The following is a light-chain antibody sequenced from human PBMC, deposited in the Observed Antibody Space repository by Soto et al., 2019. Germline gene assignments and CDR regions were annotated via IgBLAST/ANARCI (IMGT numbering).Light chain of an antibody. CDR3: QQRSNWRT. J-gene: IGKJ4*01. CDR1: QRLSSY. CDR2: DAS. Sequence: EIVLTQSPATLSLSPGERATLSCRASQRLSSYFAWYQQKPGQAPRLLIYDASNRATGIPARFSGSGSGTDFTLTISSLEPEDFAVYYCQQRSNWRTFGGGTKVDIK. V-gene: IGKV3-11*01.